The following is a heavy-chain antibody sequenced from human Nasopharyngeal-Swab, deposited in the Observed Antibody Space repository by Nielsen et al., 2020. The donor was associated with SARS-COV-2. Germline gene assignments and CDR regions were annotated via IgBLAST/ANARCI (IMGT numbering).Heavy chain of an antibody. D-gene: IGHD3-10*01. CDR2: ISYDGSNK. Sequence: GESLKISCAASGFTFSSYAMHWVRQAPGKGLEWVAVISYDGSNKYYADSVKGRFTISRDNSKNTLYLQMNSLRAEDTAVYYCARVIGAYYGMDVWGQGTTVTVSS. V-gene: IGHV3-30-3*01. CDR1: GFTFSSYA. CDR3: ARVIGAYYGMDV. J-gene: IGHJ6*02.